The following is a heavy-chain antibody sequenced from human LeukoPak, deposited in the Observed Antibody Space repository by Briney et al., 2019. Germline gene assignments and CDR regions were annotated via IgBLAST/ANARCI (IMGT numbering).Heavy chain of an antibody. CDR3: ARNYYDSSGSNWFDS. D-gene: IGHD3-22*01. CDR1: GFTFNTYG. V-gene: IGHV3-33*01. J-gene: IGHJ5*01. CDR2: IWDDGSND. Sequence: GRSLRLSCAASGFTFNTYGMHWVRQAPGKGLEWVAVIWDDGSNDRYADSVKGRFTISRENSKSTLYLQMNSLRAEDTAVYYCARNYYDSSGSNWFDSWGQGTLVTVSS.